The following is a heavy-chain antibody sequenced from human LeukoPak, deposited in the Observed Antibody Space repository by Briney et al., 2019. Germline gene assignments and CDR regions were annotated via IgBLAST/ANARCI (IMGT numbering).Heavy chain of an antibody. D-gene: IGHD5-18*01. V-gene: IGHV3-7*01. J-gene: IGHJ4*02. CDR3: ARDQELGTAMADYFDY. CDR2: IKQDGSEK. Sequence: DPGGSLRLSCAASGFTFSSYAMSWVRQAPGKGLEWVANIKQDGSEKYYVDSVKGRFTISRDNAKNSLYLQMNSLRAEDTAVYYCARDQELGTAMADYFDYWGQGTLVTVSS. CDR1: GFTFSSYA.